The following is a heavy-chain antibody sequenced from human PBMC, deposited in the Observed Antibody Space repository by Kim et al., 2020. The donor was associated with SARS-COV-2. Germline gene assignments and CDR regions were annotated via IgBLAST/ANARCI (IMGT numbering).Heavy chain of an antibody. D-gene: IGHD3-3*01. Sequence: GGSLRLSCAVYGFTVSDYWMNWVRQAPGKGLEWVAIIKQDGSEKYYVDSVKGRFTISRDNAKNSVYLQLNSLRGEDSAVYYCVRGSGFVCDYWGQGIVVAVSS. V-gene: IGHV3-7*01. CDR3: VRGSGFVCDY. J-gene: IGHJ4*02. CDR2: IKQDGSEK. CDR1: GFTVSDYW.